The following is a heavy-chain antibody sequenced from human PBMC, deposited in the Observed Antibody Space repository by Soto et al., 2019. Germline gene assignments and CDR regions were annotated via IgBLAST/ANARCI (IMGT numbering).Heavy chain of an antibody. J-gene: IGHJ4*02. CDR2: FDPEDGET. CDR3: ATASGYSYRYGSD. V-gene: IGHV1-24*01. Sequence: QVQLVQSGAEVKKPGASVKVSCKVSGYTLTELSMHWVRQAPGKGLEWMGGFDPEDGETIYAQKVQGRVTMTGDTSTDTAYMELSSLRSEDTAVYYCATASGYSYRYGSDWGQGTLVTVSS. CDR1: GYTLTELS. D-gene: IGHD5-18*01.